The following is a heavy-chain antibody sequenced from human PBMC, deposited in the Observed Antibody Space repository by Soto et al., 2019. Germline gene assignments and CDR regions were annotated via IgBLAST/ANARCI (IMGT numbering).Heavy chain of an antibody. D-gene: IGHD6-6*01. CDR1: GDSISTFY. CDR2: AYYTGSA. J-gene: IGHJ6*02. Sequence: KPSETLSLTCTVSGDSISTFYWSWLRQPPGKGLEWIGYAYYTGSADYNPSLKSRVTISVDTSRNQFSLTLRSVTTADTAVYYCARGYSNSPGMDVWGQGTTVTVSS. CDR3: ARGYSNSPGMDV. V-gene: IGHV4-59*01.